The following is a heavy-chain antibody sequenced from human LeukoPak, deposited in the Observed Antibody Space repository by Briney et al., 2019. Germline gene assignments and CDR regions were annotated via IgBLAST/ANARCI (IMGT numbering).Heavy chain of an antibody. CDR2: IYYSGST. J-gene: IGHJ3*02. CDR3: ARETYYYGSGSYWNDAFDI. Sequence: SQTLSLTCTVSGGSISSGDYYWSWLRQPPGKGLEWIGYIYYSGSTYYNPSLKSRVTISVDTSKNQFSLKLSSVTAADTAVYYCARETYYYGSGSYWNDAFDIWGQGTMVTVSS. V-gene: IGHV4-30-4*08. D-gene: IGHD3-10*01. CDR1: GGSISSGDYY.